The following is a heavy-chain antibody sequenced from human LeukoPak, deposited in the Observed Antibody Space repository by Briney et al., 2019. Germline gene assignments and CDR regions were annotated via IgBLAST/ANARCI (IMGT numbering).Heavy chain of an antibody. Sequence: GGSLRLSCTVSGFTVSSNSMSWVRQAPGKGLEWVSFIYSDNTYYADSVKGRFTISRDNSKNTLYLQMNSLRAEDTAVYYCAKSGAVRFDYWGQGTPVTVSS. J-gene: IGHJ4*02. V-gene: IGHV3-53*01. D-gene: IGHD3-16*01. CDR3: AKSGAVRFDY. CDR1: GFTVSSNS. CDR2: IYSDNT.